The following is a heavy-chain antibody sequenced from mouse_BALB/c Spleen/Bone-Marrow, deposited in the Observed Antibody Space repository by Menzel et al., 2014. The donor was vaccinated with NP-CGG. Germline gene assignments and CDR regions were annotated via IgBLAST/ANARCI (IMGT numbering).Heavy chain of an antibody. D-gene: IGHD1-1*01. Sequence: EVKLMESGGGLVKPGGSLKLSCAASGFAFSSYDMSWGRQTPEKRLEWVAYISSGGGSTYYPDTVKGRYTISRDNAKNTLYLQMSSLKSEDTAMYYCARPLYYYGSSPFYAMDYWGQGTSVTVSS. CDR1: GFAFSSYD. V-gene: IGHV5-12-1*01. CDR3: ARPLYYYGSSPFYAMDY. CDR2: ISSGGGST. J-gene: IGHJ4*01.